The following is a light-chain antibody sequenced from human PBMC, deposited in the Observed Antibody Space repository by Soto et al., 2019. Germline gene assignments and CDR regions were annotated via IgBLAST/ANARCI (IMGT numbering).Light chain of an antibody. CDR1: SSDVGYYNW. CDR3: SSYTTRDTYV. V-gene: IGLV2-14*03. J-gene: IGLJ1*01. CDR2: DVA. Sequence: QSVLTQPASVSGSPGQSITISCTGTSSDVGYYNWVSWYQQHPGKAPKLMVYDVATRPSGVSIRFSGSKSGNTASLTISGLQAEDEADYYCSSYTTRDTYVFGTGTKLTVL.